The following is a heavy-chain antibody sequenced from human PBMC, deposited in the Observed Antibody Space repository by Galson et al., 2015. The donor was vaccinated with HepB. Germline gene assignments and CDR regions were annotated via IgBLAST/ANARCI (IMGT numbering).Heavy chain of an antibody. CDR1: GGSFSGYY. J-gene: IGHJ1*01. D-gene: IGHD6-13*01. V-gene: IGHV4-34*01. CDR2: INHSGST. CDR3: ARDEGQHQAKYFQH. Sequence: SETLSLTCAVYGGSFSGYYWSWIRQPPGKGLEWIGEINHSGSTNYNPSLKSRVTISVDTSKNQFSLKLSSVTAADTAVYYCARDEGQHQAKYFQHWGQGTLVTVSS.